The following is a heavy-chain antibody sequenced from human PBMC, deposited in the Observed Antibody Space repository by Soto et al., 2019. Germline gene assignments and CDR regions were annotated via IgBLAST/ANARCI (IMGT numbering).Heavy chain of an antibody. D-gene: IGHD2-15*01. Sequence: QVQLQQSGPRLVKPSETLSLTCTVSSGPDRSHNWGWIRQPPGRGLEWIGYVYYTGDTAFNPSLRGPVTISADTSTNDISLTLNSVPAADAAVYYCVRQGIDLLHGLVDVW. CDR1: SGPDRSHN. CDR2: VYYTGDT. V-gene: IGHV4-59*08. CDR3: VRQGIDLLHGLVDV. J-gene: IGHJ6*01.